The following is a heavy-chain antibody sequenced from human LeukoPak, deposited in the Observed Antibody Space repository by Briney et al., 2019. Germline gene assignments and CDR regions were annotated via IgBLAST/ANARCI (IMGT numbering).Heavy chain of an antibody. J-gene: IGHJ4*02. Sequence: GGSLRLSCAASGFTFSSYAMSWVRQAPGKGLGWVSAISGSGGSTYYADSVKGRFTISRDNSKNTLYLQMNSLRSEDTAVYYCARADCSGGSCPPAFDYWGQGTLVTVSS. D-gene: IGHD2-15*01. CDR3: ARADCSGGSCPPAFDY. V-gene: IGHV3-23*01. CDR2: ISGSGGST. CDR1: GFTFSSYA.